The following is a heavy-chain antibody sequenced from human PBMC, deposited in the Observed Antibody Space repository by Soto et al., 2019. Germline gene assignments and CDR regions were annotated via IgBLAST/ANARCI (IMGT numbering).Heavy chain of an antibody. CDR1: GYTFTGYY. J-gene: IGHJ6*02. CDR2: INPNSGGT. V-gene: IGHV1-2*04. Sequence: ASVKGSCKASGYTFTGYYIHWGRQAPGQGLEWMGGINPNSGGTNYAQKFQGWVTMTRDTSISTAYMELSRLRSDDTAVHYCAREDYYGMDVWGQGTTVTVSS. CDR3: AREDYYGMDV.